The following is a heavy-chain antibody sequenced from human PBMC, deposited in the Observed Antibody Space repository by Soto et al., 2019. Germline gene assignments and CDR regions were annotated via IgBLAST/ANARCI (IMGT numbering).Heavy chain of an antibody. Sequence: ASVKVSCKASGYTFTSYGISWVRQAPGQGLEWMGWISAYNGNTNYAQKLQGRVTMTIDTSTSTAYMELRSLRSDDTAVYYCARGASDDFWSGYQHYYYGMDVWGQGTTVTVSS. J-gene: IGHJ6*02. CDR1: GYTFTSYG. V-gene: IGHV1-18*01. D-gene: IGHD3-3*01. CDR2: ISAYNGNT. CDR3: ARGASDDFWSGYQHYYYGMDV.